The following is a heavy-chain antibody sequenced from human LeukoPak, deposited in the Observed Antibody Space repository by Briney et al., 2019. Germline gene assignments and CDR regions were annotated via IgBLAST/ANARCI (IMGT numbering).Heavy chain of an antibody. D-gene: IGHD6-13*01. CDR1: GFTFSSYA. V-gene: IGHV3-30-3*01. Sequence: GGSLRLSCAASGFTFSSYAMHWVRQAPGKGLEWVAVISYDGSSKYYADSVKGRFTISRDNSKNTLYLQMNSLRAEDTAVYYCAREFRIAAAGPYGMDVWGQGTTVTVSS. CDR3: AREFRIAAAGPYGMDV. CDR2: ISYDGSSK. J-gene: IGHJ6*02.